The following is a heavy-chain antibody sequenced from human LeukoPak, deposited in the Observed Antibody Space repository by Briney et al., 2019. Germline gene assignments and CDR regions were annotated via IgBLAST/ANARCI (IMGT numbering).Heavy chain of an antibody. V-gene: IGHV3-21*01. CDR1: GFTFSTYM. CDR3: AREGRCAGTTCHFDF. Sequence: PGGSLRLSCAASGFTFSTYMVTWVRQAPGKGLEWISSLSSSSDYIYYADSVKGRFTISRDNAKNSLHLQMNSLRAADTAVYYCAREGRCAGTTCHFDFWGQGTLVTVSS. J-gene: IGHJ4*02. CDR2: LSSSSDYI. D-gene: IGHD2-2*01.